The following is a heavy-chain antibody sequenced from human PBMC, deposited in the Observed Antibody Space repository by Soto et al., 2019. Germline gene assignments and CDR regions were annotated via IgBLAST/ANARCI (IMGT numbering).Heavy chain of an antibody. CDR3: ARDLRSRMDV. V-gene: IGHV4-59*01. J-gene: IGHJ6*02. CDR2: IYYSGST. CDR1: GGSISSYY. Sequence: ASETLSLTCTVSGGSISSYYWSWIRQPPGKGLEWIGYIYYSGSTNYNPSLKSRVTISVDTSKNQFSLKLSSVTAADAAVYYCARDLRSRMDVWGQGTTVTVSS. D-gene: IGHD3-10*01.